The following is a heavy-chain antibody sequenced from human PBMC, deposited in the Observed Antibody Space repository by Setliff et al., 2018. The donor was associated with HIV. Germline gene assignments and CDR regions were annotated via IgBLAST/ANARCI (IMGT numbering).Heavy chain of an antibody. CDR1: GFTFSSYS. J-gene: IGHJ4*02. CDR3: AKKQTDNKVYGTFDS. V-gene: IGHV3-48*01. D-gene: IGHD1-26*01. Sequence: GGSLRLSCAASGFTFSSYSMNWVRQTPGKGLERVSYISSSDTTIYYADSVKGRFTISRDNGKNSLYLQMSSLRAEDTAVYDCAKKQTDNKVYGTFDSWGQGTPVTVSS. CDR2: ISSSDTTI.